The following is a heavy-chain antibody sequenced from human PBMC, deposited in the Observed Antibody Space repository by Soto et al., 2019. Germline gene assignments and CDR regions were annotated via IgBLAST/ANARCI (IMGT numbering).Heavy chain of an antibody. CDR1: GFTFSSYE. D-gene: IGHD1-7*01. Sequence: LRLSCAASGFTFSSYEMNWVRQAPGKGLEWVSYISSSGSTIYYADSVKGRFTIPRDNAKNSLYLQMNSLRAEDTAVYYCASSITGTTNYGMDVWGQGTTVTVSS. V-gene: IGHV3-48*03. CDR2: ISSSGSTI. CDR3: ASSITGTTNYGMDV. J-gene: IGHJ6*02.